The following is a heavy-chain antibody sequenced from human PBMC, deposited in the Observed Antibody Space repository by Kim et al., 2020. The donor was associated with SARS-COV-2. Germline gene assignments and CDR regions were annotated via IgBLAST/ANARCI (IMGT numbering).Heavy chain of an antibody. D-gene: IGHD3-3*01. CDR3: ARDQGLEVTPSYYGMDV. CDR1: GGTFSSYA. CDR2: IIPIFGTA. J-gene: IGHJ6*02. Sequence: SVKVSCKASGGTFSSYAISWVRQAPGQGLEWMGGIIPIFGTANYAQKFQGRVTITADESTSTAYMELSSLRSEDTAVYYCARDQGLEVTPSYYGMDVWGQGTTVTVSS. V-gene: IGHV1-69*13.